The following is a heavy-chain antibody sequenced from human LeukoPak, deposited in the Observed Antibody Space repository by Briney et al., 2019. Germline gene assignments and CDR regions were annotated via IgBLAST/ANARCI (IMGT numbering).Heavy chain of an antibody. J-gene: IGHJ4*02. CDR1: GGTFSSYA. CDR2: IIPIFGTA. D-gene: IGHD5-18*01. V-gene: IGHV1-69*01. Sequence: SVKVSCKASGGTFSSYAISWVRQAPGQGLEWRGGIIPIFGTANYAQKFQGRVTITADESTSTAYMELSSLRSEDTAVYYCARVAPPGYSYGFVYYFDYWGQGTLVTVSS. CDR3: ARVAPPGYSYGFVYYFDY.